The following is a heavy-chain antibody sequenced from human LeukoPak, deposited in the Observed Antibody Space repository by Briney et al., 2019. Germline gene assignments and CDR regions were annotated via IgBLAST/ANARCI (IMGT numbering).Heavy chain of an antibody. CDR3: ARDHLPAGAPCYYMDV. Sequence: SETLSLACTVSGGSVSSHFRSWIRQPPGKGLEWIGYIYNSGITNYNPSLKSRVTMSVDTSKNQSSLMLRSVTAADTAVYYCARDHLPAGAPCYYMDVWGKGATVTVAS. CDR2: IYNSGIT. J-gene: IGHJ6*03. CDR1: GGSVSSHF. D-gene: IGHD4/OR15-4a*01. V-gene: IGHV4-59*02.